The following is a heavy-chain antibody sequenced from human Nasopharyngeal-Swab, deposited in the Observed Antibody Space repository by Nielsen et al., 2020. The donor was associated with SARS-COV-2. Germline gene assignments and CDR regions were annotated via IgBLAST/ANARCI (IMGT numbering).Heavy chain of an antibody. V-gene: IGHV3-30*04. CDR1: GFTFSSYT. Sequence: LKISCAASGFTFSSYTIHWVRQAPGKGLEWVAVISYDASDKYYADSVKGRFTLSRDNSKNTVYLQMNSLRVEDTAIYYCAKDRDSGDDSDDYYHYYGMDVWGQGTTVTVFS. D-gene: IGHD5-12*01. J-gene: IGHJ6*02. CDR3: AKDRDSGDDSDDYYHYYGMDV. CDR2: ISYDASDK.